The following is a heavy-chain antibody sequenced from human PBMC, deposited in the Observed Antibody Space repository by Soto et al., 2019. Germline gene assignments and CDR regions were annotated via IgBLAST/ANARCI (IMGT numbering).Heavy chain of an antibody. Sequence: ASVKVSCKASGFTFTSSAVQWVRQARGQRLEWIGWIVVGSGNTNYAQKFQERVTITRDMSTSTAYMELSSLRSEDTAVYYCAADRRYSYGFVSYYYYGMDVWGQGTTVTVSS. CDR3: AADRRYSYGFVSYYYYGMDV. CDR1: GFTFTSSA. CDR2: IVVGSGNT. D-gene: IGHD5-18*01. V-gene: IGHV1-58*01. J-gene: IGHJ6*02.